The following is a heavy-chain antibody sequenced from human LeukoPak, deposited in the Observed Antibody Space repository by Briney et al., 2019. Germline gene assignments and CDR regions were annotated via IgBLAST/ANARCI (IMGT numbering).Heavy chain of an antibody. CDR1: GYTFISFT. CDR2: ITAYNGNT. D-gene: IGHD6-19*01. CDR3: ARVYTSGDWPYYYGMDV. V-gene: IGHV1-18*01. J-gene: IGHJ6*02. Sequence: GASVKVSCKASGYTFISFTISWVRQAPGQGLEWMGWITAYNGNTNYAQKLQDRVTMTTDTSTSTAYMELRSLRPDDTAVYYCARVYTSGDWPYYYGMDVWGQGTTVTVSS.